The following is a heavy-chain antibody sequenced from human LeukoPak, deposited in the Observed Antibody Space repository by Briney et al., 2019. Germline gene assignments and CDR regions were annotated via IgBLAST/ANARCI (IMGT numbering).Heavy chain of an antibody. J-gene: IGHJ4*02. CDR3: ARDDKWAFDY. Sequence: GGSLRPSCSGSGFAFSICSLNWHYHTTGKGLEWLSYISSTNAIYYADSVKGLFTISRDNAKESLYLQMNSLRAEDTAVYYCARDDKWAFDYWGQGTRVTVSS. V-gene: IGHV3-69-1*02. CDR2: ISSTNAI. CDR1: GFAFSICS. D-gene: IGHD1-26*01.